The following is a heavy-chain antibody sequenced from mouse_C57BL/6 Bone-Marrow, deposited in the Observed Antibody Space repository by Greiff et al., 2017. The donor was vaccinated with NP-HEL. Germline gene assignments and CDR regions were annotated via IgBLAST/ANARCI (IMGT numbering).Heavy chain of an antibody. J-gene: IGHJ3*01. Sequence: VQLKESGPGLVKPSQSLSLTCSVTGYSITSGYYWNWIRQFPGNKLEWMGYISYDGSNNYNPSLKNRISITRDTSKNQFFLKLNSVTTEDTATYYCVPGGQLGQFAYWGQGTLVTVSA. V-gene: IGHV3-6*01. D-gene: IGHD4-1*02. CDR1: GYSITSGYY. CDR2: ISYDGSN. CDR3: VPGGQLGQFAY.